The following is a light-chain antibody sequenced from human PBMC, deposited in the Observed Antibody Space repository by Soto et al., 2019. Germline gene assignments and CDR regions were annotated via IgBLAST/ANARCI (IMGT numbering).Light chain of an antibody. CDR3: QQSYSTPPVT. CDR1: QSISSY. Sequence: DIQMPQSPSSLSASVGDRVTITCRASQSISSYLNWYQQKPGKAPKLLIYAASSLQSGVPSRFSGRGSGTDFTLTISSLQPEDFATYYCQQSYSTPPVTFGQGTKLEIK. V-gene: IGKV1-39*01. J-gene: IGKJ2*01. CDR2: AAS.